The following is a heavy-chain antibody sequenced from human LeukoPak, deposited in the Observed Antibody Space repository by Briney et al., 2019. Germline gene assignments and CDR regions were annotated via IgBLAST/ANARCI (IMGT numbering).Heavy chain of an antibody. CDR1: GFTFSSYA. D-gene: IGHD2-2*01. Sequence: SGGSLRLSCAASGFTFSSYAMSWVRQAPGKGLEWVSAISGTGIDTNYADSVKGRFTISRDNSKNTLYLQMNSLRAEDTAIYYCAKHCSSASCYRFEYWGQGTLVTVSS. J-gene: IGHJ4*02. V-gene: IGHV3-23*01. CDR3: AKHCSSASCYRFEY. CDR2: ISGTGIDT.